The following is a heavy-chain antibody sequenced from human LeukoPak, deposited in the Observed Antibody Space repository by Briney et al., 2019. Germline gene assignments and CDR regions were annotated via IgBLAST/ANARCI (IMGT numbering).Heavy chain of an antibody. D-gene: IGHD1-26*01. V-gene: IGHV3-30*02. Sequence: PGGSLRLSCAASGFTFSGYGMHWVRQAPGKGPEWVTFIRYDGSDKYYADSVKGRFTISRDNSKNTLYLQMNSLRAEDTAVYYCAKGGSGSYLDVFDIWGQGTMVTVSS. CDR1: GFTFSGYG. J-gene: IGHJ3*02. CDR3: AKGGSGSYLDVFDI. CDR2: IRYDGSDK.